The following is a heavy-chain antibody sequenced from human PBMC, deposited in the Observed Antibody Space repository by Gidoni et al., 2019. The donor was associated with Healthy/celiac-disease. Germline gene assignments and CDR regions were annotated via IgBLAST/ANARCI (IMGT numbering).Heavy chain of an antibody. D-gene: IGHD3-3*01. V-gene: IGHV3-33*01. CDR1: GFTFSSYG. CDR2: IWYDGSNK. Sequence: QVQLVESGGGVVQPGRSLRLSCAASGFTFSSYGMHWVRQAPGKGLEWVAVIWYDGSNKYYADSVKGRFTISRDNSKNTLYLQMNSLRAEDTAVYYCARDPYYDFWSGYYTFPFHYYGMDVWGQGTTVTVSS. J-gene: IGHJ6*02. CDR3: ARDPYYDFWSGYYTFPFHYYGMDV.